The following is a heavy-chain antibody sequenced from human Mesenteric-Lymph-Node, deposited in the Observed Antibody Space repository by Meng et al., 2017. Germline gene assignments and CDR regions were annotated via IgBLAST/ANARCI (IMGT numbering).Heavy chain of an antibody. V-gene: IGHV4-39*07. CDR3: ARVTTTVTGKFDY. CDR2: TDYGGTA. Sequence: SETLSLTCSVSGASIGVGGYYWGWIRQPPGKGLEWIGTTDYGGTAYYSPSLKSRVTISADRSKEQFSLKLRSVTAADTAVYYCARVTTTVTGKFDYWGQGTLVTVSS. J-gene: IGHJ4*02. CDR1: GASIGVGGYY. D-gene: IGHD6-19*01.